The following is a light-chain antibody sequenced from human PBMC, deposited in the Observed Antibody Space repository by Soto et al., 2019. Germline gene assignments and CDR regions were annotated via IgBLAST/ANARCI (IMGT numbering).Light chain of an antibody. V-gene: IGKV1-5*03. CDR2: KAS. J-gene: IGKJ1*01. Sequence: DVQMTQSPSALSASVGDRVTITCRASQRVTNWLAWYQQKPGKAPNLLIYKASNLKRGVPSRFSGSGSGTEFTLTITSLQPDDFATYYCQQYNTYKWTFGQGTTVDIK. CDR3: QQYNTYKWT. CDR1: QRVTNW.